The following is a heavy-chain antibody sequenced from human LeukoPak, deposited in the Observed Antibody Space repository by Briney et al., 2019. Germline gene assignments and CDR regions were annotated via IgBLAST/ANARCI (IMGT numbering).Heavy chain of an antibody. J-gene: IGHJ3*02. Sequence: PGGSLRLSCAASGFTFSSYGMSWVRQAPGKGLEWVSAISGSGGSTYYADSVKGRFTISRDNSKNTLYLQMNSLRAEDTAVYYCANDPSPIAVAGNDAFDIWGQGTMVTVSS. CDR1: GFTFSSYG. V-gene: IGHV3-23*01. CDR2: ISGSGGST. CDR3: ANDPSPIAVAGNDAFDI. D-gene: IGHD6-19*01.